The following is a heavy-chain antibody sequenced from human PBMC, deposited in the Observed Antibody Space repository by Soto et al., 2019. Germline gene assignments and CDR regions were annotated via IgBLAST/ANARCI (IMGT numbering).Heavy chain of an antibody. CDR2: INHSGST. CDR1: GGSFSGYY. D-gene: IGHD3-16*02. CDR3: ARGHIHVYVWGSSRYHFDY. V-gene: IGHV4-34*01. J-gene: IGHJ4*02. Sequence: QVQLQQWGAGLLKSSETLSLTCDVYGGSFSGYYWSWIRQPPGKGLEWIGEINHSGSTNYNPSLKSRVTISVDTSKNQFSLRLSSVTAADTAVYYCARGHIHVYVWGSSRYHFDYWGQGTLVTVSS.